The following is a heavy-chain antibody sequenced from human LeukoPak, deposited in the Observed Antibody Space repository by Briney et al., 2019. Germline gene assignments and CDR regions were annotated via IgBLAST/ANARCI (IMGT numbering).Heavy chain of an antibody. D-gene: IGHD3-22*01. Sequence: SETLSLTCTVSGGSISSSSYYWGWIRQPPGKGLEWIGSIYYSGSTYYNPSLKNRVTISVDTSKNQFSLKLSSVTAADTAVYYCARQPNEYYYDSSGYYYWGQGTLVTVSS. J-gene: IGHJ4*02. CDR1: GGSISSSSYY. V-gene: IGHV4-39*01. CDR2: IYYSGST. CDR3: ARQPNEYYYDSSGYYY.